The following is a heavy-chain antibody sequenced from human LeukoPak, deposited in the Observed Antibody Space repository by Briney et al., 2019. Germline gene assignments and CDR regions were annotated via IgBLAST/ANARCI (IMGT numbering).Heavy chain of an antibody. CDR2: ISSSGSTI. CDR1: GFTFSDYY. CDR3: AELGITMIGGV. J-gene: IGHJ6*04. D-gene: IGHD3-10*02. Sequence: GGSLTLSCAASGFTFSDYYMSWIRQAPGEGQGWDSYISSSGSTIYYAGSVTGRFTISRDNAKNSLYLQMNSLRAEDTAVYYCAELGITMIGGVWGKGTTVTISS. V-gene: IGHV3-11*04.